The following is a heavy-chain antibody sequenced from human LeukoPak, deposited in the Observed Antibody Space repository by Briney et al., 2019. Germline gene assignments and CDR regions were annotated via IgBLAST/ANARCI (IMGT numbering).Heavy chain of an antibody. J-gene: IGHJ4*02. Sequence: SETLSLTCAVYGGSFSGYYWSWIRQPPGKGLEWIGEINHSGSTNYNPSLKGRVTISVDTSKNQFSLKLSSVTAADTAVYYCARRGMVRGAVDYWGQGTLVTVSS. D-gene: IGHD3-10*01. CDR2: INHSGST. CDR3: ARRGMVRGAVDY. CDR1: GGSFSGYY. V-gene: IGHV4-34*01.